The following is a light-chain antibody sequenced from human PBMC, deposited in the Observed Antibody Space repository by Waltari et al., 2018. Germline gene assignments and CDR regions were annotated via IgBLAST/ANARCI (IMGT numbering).Light chain of an antibody. Sequence: ETVWTQSPGTLSVSPGERPTLSCRARQSVSSSYLGWYQQKPGKAPRLLIYGASSTSTGSPDRFSGGRSGTDFTLTISRLEPEDVAVYYCRQYGSTPQLTFGGGTKVEIK. J-gene: IGKJ4*01. CDR2: GAS. CDR1: QSVSSSY. CDR3: RQYGSTPQLT. V-gene: IGKV3-20*01.